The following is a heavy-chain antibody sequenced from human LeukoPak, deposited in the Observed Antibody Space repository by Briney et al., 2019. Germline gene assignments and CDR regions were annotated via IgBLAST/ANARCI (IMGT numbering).Heavy chain of an antibody. V-gene: IGHV4-59*11. CDR2: IYYSGST. CDR1: GGSLSSHF. Sequence: SDTLSHTCTVSGGSLSSHFWSWIRPPPGKGLEWIGYIYYSGSTNYNPSLKSRVTISVDTSKNQFSLKLSSVTAADTAVYYCARGRLDLVWLPHRFYYWGQRTLLTPSS. D-gene: IGHD3-3*01. J-gene: IGHJ4*02. CDR3: ARGRLDLVWLPHRFYY.